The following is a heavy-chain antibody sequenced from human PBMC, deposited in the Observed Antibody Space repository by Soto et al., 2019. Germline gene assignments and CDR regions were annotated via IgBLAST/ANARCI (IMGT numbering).Heavy chain of an antibody. CDR3: ARFNSGNYYEAFDI. V-gene: IGHV4-4*02. CDR2: IYHSGGT. J-gene: IGHJ3*02. D-gene: IGHD1-26*01. Sequence: SDTLSLTCAVSGGSISSSNWWSWVRQPPGKGLEWIGEIYHSGGTNYNPSLKSRVTISVDKSKNQFSLKLSSVTAADTAVYYCARFNSGNYYEAFDIWGQGTMVTVS. CDR1: GGSISSSNW.